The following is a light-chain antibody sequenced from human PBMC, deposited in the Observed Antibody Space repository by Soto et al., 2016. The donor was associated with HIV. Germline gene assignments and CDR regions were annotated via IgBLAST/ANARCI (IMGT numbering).Light chain of an antibody. J-gene: IGLJ3*02. CDR3: QVWESGTDHWV. CDR2: DNS. V-gene: IGLV3-21*02. Sequence: SYELAQSPSLSVAPGETARIPCGGNDIGSKSVHWYQQSPGQAPVLVVLDNSERPSGIPARFSGSNSGATATLTITRVEAGDEADYYCQVWESGTDHWVFGGGTKADRP. CDR1: DIGSKS.